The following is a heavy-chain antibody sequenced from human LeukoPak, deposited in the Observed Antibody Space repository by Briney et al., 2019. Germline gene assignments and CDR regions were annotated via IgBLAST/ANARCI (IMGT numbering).Heavy chain of an antibody. CDR2: ISYDGSNK. V-gene: IGHV3-30*03. Sequence: GGSLRLSCAASGFTFSSYGMHWVRQAPGKGLEWVAVISYDGSNKYYADSVKGRFTISRDNSKNTLYLQMNSLRAEDTAVYYCASDRWFDPWGQGTLVTVSS. J-gene: IGHJ5*02. CDR3: ASDRWFDP. CDR1: GFTFSSYG.